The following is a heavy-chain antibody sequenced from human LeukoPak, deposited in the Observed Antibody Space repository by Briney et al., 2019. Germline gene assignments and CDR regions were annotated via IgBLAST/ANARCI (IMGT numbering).Heavy chain of an antibody. D-gene: IGHD1-26*01. CDR1: GFTFSSYA. Sequence: PGGSLRLSCAASGFTFSSYAMHWVRQAPGKGLEWVAVISYDGSNKYYADSVKGRFTISRDNSKNTLYLQMNSLRAEDTAVYYCARDSPISGYYYYGMDVWGQGTTVTVSS. CDR2: ISYDGSNK. J-gene: IGHJ6*02. CDR3: ARDSPISGYYYYGMDV. V-gene: IGHV3-30*04.